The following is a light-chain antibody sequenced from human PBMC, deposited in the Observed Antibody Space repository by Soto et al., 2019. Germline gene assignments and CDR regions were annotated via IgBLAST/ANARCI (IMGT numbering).Light chain of an antibody. CDR2: DVS. V-gene: IGLV2-14*03. Sequence: QSALTQPASVSGSPGQSITISCTGTSSDVGGYNYVSWYQHHPGKAPKLLIYDVSNRPSGVSNRCSGSKSDNTASLTISGLQPEDEADYYCSSYTTSNTRQIVFGTGTKLTVL. J-gene: IGLJ1*01. CDR1: SSDVGGYNY. CDR3: SSYTTSNTRQIV.